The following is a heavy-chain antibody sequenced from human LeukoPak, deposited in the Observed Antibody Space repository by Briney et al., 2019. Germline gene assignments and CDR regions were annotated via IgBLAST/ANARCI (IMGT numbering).Heavy chain of an antibody. CDR2: IAYDGSRA. CDR3: TRYNNDHFDY. J-gene: IGHJ4*02. Sequence: GSLRLSCAGPGFTFGGYGMHWFRQTPGKGLEWVAVIAYDGSRAFCADSVKGRFTISRDNSKNTMSVQMDDLRAEDTAVYYCTRYNNDHFDYWGQGTLVTVSS. V-gene: IGHV3-33*01. CDR1: GFTFGGYG. D-gene: IGHD1-14*01.